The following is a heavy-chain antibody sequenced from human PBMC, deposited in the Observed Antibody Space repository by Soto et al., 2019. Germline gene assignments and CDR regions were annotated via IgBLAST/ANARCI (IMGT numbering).Heavy chain of an antibody. J-gene: IGHJ4*02. V-gene: IGHV3-23*01. CDR2: ISGSCGST. Sequence: PGGSLRLSCAASGFTFSSDALSWVRHPPLQGLELVSAISGSCGSTYYADSVKGRFTISRENSKNTLYLQMNSLIAEDTAVYYCAKDLRGYSSGWCPSDYWGQGTLVTVSS. D-gene: IGHD6-19*01. CDR1: GFTFSSDA. CDR3: AKDLRGYSSGWCPSDY.